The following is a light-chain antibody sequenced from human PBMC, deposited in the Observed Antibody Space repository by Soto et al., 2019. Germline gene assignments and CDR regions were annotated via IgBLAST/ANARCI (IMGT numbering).Light chain of an antibody. CDR1: QSLLNSGGKTY. J-gene: IGKJ1*01. CDR2: EVF. CDR3: FQTTQFPWT. Sequence: DIVMTQSPLSLSVTPGQPASISCKSIQSLLNSGGKTYFYWYLQKPGQPPQLLIYEVFNRFSGVPDRVSGSGSVTDFTLNISRVEAEDVGFYYCFQTTQFPWTFVQGTKVEIK. V-gene: IGKV2D-29*01.